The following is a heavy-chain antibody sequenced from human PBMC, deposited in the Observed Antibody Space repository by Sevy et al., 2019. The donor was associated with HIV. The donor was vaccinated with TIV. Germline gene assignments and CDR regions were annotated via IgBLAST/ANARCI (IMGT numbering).Heavy chain of an antibody. V-gene: IGHV1-2*02. CDR2: INPNSGDT. CDR1: ADTFTAYY. Sequence: ASVKVSCKASADTFTAYYMHWVRQAPGQGLEWMGWINPNSGDTSYAQKFQGRVTMTTDTSISTAYMDLTRLGSDDTAVYYWARDGRFFGGGGWIDPWGQGTLVTVSS. CDR3: ARDGRFFGGGGWIDP. D-gene: IGHD3-3*01. J-gene: IGHJ5*02.